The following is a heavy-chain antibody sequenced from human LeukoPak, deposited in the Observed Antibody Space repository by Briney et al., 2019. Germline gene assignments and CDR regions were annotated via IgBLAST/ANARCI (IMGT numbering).Heavy chain of an antibody. Sequence: SETLSLTCAVYGGSFSGYYWSWIRQPPGKGLEWIGEINHSGGTNYNPSLKSRVTISLDRSKKKFSLKLTSVTAADTAVYFCARGAEYYAIWRGYAGYSDYWGQGISVTVSS. J-gene: IGHJ4*02. CDR3: ARGAEYYAIWRGYAGYSDY. CDR2: INHSGGT. D-gene: IGHD3-3*01. CDR1: GGSFSGYY. V-gene: IGHV4-34*01.